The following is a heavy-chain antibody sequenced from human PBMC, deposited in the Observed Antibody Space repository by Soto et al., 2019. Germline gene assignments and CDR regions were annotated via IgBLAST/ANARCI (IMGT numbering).Heavy chain of an antibody. CDR2: IYHTGNA. CDR3: ARDLWGYCGTDCYPLDV. CDR1: GGSISNSRFY. D-gene: IGHD2-21*02. Sequence: SETLSLTCSVSGGSISNSRFYWAWIRQPPGEGLEWIGSIYHTGNAYYNPSLKSRVTIFVDTSKNQFSLKLNSVTAADTAVYYCARDLWGYCGTDCYPLDVWGQGTTVTVSS. V-gene: IGHV4-39*07. J-gene: IGHJ6*02.